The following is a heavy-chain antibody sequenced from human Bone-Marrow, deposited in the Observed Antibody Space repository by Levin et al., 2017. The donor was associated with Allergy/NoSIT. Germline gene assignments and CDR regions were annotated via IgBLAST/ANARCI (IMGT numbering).Heavy chain of an antibody. Sequence: GESLKISCAASGFTFSSYAMSWVRQAPGKGLEWVSAISGSGGSTYYADSVKGRFTISRDNSKNTLYLQMNSLRAEDTAVYYCAKDRVTTVTRDWFDPWGQGTLVTVSS. CDR3: AKDRVTTVTRDWFDP. D-gene: IGHD4-17*01. V-gene: IGHV3-23*01. J-gene: IGHJ5*02. CDR2: ISGSGGST. CDR1: GFTFSSYA.